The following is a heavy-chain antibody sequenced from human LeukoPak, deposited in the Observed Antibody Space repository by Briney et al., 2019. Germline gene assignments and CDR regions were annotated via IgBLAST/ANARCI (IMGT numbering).Heavy chain of an antibody. Sequence: GGSLRLSCAASGFTFSSYAIRWVRQAPGKGLEWVSAISGSGGSTYYADPVKGPFTISRDNSKNTLYLQMNSLRAEDTAVYCCFGDYYGSGSYYNVGPVDYWGQGTLVTVSS. CDR2: ISGSGGST. D-gene: IGHD3-10*01. CDR1: GFTFSSYA. J-gene: IGHJ4*02. V-gene: IGHV3-23*01. CDR3: FGDYYGSGSYYNVGPVDY.